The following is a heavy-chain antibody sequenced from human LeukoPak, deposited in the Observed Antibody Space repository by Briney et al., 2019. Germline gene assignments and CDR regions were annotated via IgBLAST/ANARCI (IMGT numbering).Heavy chain of an antibody. CDR3: ARHFRAFDV. CDR1: GGSISGYY. V-gene: IGHV4-59*08. D-gene: IGHD2/OR15-2a*01. Sequence: PSETLSLTCTVSGGSISGYYWSWIRHPPGKGLEYIGYIYYSGSANYNPSLKSRVTISVDTSKNQFSLKLSSVTAADTAVYYCARHFRAFDVWGQGTMVTVSS. CDR2: IYYSGSA. J-gene: IGHJ3*01.